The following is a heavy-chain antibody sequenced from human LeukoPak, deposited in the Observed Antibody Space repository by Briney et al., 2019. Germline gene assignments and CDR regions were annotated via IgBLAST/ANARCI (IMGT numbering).Heavy chain of an antibody. CDR2: IYYSGST. Sequence: SSETLSLTCTVSGGSISSYYWSWIRQPPGKGLEWIGYIYYSGSTNYNPSLKSRVTISVDTSKNQFSLKLSSVTAADTAVYYCARHSSGWYGLDYWGQGTLVTVSS. V-gene: IGHV4-59*08. CDR1: GGSISSYY. J-gene: IGHJ4*02. D-gene: IGHD6-19*01. CDR3: ARHSSGWYGLDY.